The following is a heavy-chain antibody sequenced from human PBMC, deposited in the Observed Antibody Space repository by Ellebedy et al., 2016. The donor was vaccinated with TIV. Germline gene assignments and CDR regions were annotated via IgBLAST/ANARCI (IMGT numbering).Heavy chain of an antibody. D-gene: IGHD4-17*01. V-gene: IGHV3-7*01. CDR3: ARRGSYGDYAVHVNNWFDS. CDR2: IYQDGSEK. Sequence: PGGSLRLSCAASGFSFRSYWMSRVRQAPGKGLEWVANIYQDGSEKYYVDSVEGRFTISRDNAKNELYLQMKSLRVEDTAAYYCARRGSYGDYAVHVNNWFDSWGQGTPVTVSP. CDR1: GFSFRSYW. J-gene: IGHJ5*01.